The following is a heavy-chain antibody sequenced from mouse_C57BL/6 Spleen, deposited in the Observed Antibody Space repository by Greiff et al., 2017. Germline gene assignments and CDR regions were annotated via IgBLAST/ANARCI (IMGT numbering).Heavy chain of an antibody. V-gene: IGHV6-6*01. CDR3: TRPPIYDGYWVFAY. CDR1: GFTFSDAW. CDR2: IRNKANNHAT. J-gene: IGHJ3*01. D-gene: IGHD2-3*01. Sequence: EVMLVESGGGLVQPGGSMKLSCAASGFTFSDAWMDWVRQSPEKGLEWVAEIRNKANNHATYYAESVKGRFTISRDDSKSSVYLQMNSLRAEDTGIYYCTRPPIYDGYWVFAYWGQGTLVTVSA.